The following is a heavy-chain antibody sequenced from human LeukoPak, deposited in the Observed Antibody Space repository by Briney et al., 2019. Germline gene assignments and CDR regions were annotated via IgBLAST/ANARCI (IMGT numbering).Heavy chain of an antibody. CDR2: ISWDGGST. V-gene: IGHV3-43*01. CDR1: GFTFDDYT. D-gene: IGHD1-26*01. J-gene: IGHJ4*02. Sequence: GGSLRLSCAASGFTFDDYTMHWVRQAPGKGLEWVSLISWDGGSTYYADSVKGRFTISRDHSKNYLYLQMNSLRTEDTALYYCAKDLGVGATNYFDYWGQGTLVTVSS. CDR3: AKDLGVGATNYFDY.